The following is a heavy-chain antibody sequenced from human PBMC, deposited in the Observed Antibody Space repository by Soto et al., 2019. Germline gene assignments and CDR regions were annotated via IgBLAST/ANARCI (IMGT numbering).Heavy chain of an antibody. J-gene: IGHJ3*02. CDR3: AREGWVGGSTYAFDI. D-gene: IGHD1-26*01. V-gene: IGHV3-33*01. CDR2: IWYDGSNQ. CDR1: GFIFGGYG. Sequence: QVQLVESGGGVVQPGRSLRLSCAASGFIFGGYGMHWVRQAPGKGLEWVAVIWYDGSNQYYADSVKGRFTISRDNSKNTLYLQMNSLRTEDTAVYYCAREGWVGGSTYAFDIWGQGTMVTVST.